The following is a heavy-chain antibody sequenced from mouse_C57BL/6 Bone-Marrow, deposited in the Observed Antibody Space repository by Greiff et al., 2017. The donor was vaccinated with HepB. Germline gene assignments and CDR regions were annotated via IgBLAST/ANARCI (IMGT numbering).Heavy chain of an antibody. CDR1: GYTFTSYW. CDR3: ARQRVYSDY. V-gene: IGHV1-50*01. CDR2: IDPSDSYT. J-gene: IGHJ2*01. Sequence: LVESGAELVKPGASVKLSCKASGYTFTSYWMQWVKQRPGQGLEWIGEIDPSDSYTNYNQKFKGKATLTVDTSSSTAYMQLSSLTSEDSAVYYCARQRVYSDYWGQGTTLTVSS.